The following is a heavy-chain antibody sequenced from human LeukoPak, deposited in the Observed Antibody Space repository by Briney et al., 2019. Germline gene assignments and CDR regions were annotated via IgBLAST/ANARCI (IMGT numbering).Heavy chain of an antibody. CDR1: AYTFTDNY. CDR3: ARRAREYSHDAFDI. V-gene: IGHV1-2*02. D-gene: IGHD5-18*01. Sequence: AAVKVSFKASAYTFTDNYMHWERQAHGQGIERMGWINPNSRGTDSAQKFQGRVSMTRDTSISKAYMELTRLRSDDTAVYYCARRAREYSHDAFDIWGQGTMVTVSS. CDR2: INPNSRGT. J-gene: IGHJ3*02.